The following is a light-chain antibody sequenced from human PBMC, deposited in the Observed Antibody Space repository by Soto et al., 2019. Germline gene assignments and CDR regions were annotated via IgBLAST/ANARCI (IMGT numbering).Light chain of an antibody. V-gene: IGKV3-20*01. J-gene: IGKJ3*01. Sequence: EIVLTQSPGTLSLSPGERATLSCRASQSFSSPYLAWYQQKPGQAPRLLIYGAATRATGVPDRFSGSGFGKDFTLSISSLEPEDFAVYYCQQYEDSPFTFGPGTKVDIK. CDR1: QSFSSPY. CDR3: QQYEDSPFT. CDR2: GAA.